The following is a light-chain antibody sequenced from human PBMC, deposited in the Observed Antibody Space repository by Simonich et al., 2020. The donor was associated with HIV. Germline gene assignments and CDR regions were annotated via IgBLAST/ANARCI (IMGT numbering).Light chain of an antibody. V-gene: IGKV4-1*01. CDR3: QQYYTTPPT. CDR1: QSVSYSSNNKNY. Sequence: DIVMTQSPDSLAVSLGERATINCKPSQSVSYSSNNKNYLAWYQQKPGQPPKLLIYWAATREYGVPDRFSGSGSGTDFTLTISSLQAEDVAVYYCQQYYTTPPTFGQGTKVEIK. CDR2: WAA. J-gene: IGKJ1*01.